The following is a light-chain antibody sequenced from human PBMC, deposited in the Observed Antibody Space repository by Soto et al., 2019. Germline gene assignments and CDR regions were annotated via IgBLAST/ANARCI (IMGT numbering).Light chain of an antibody. Sequence: EMVLMLSRCTLSLSPGERASLSGRASQSVSSSYLAWYQQKPGQAPRLLLYGASSRATGTPDRFSRSGSGTAFPLPIRRLAPEDFAVYYCKQHGGSLITFGQGTRLEIK. CDR2: GAS. CDR1: QSVSSSY. V-gene: IGKV3-20*01. CDR3: KQHGGSLIT. J-gene: IGKJ5*01.